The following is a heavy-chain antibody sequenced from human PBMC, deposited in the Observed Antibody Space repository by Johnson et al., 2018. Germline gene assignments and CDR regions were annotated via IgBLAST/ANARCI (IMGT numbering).Heavy chain of an antibody. V-gene: IGHV3-11*01. CDR3: ARPMGLYGAVYYNFDMDV. CDR2: ISSGGSTL. Sequence: QVQLVQSGGALVKXGGSLRLSCAASGFTFNDYWMSWIRQAPGKGLECIAFISSGGSTLYYADSVKGRFTINRDNANQSLYLQMNSLRVDDTAVYYCARPMGLYGAVYYNFDMDVWGKGTTVTVSS. D-gene: IGHD3-10*02. J-gene: IGHJ6*03. CDR1: GFTFNDYW.